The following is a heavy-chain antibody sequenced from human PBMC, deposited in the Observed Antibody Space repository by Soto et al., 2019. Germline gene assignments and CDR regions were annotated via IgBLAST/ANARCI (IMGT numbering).Heavy chain of an antibody. D-gene: IGHD6-13*01. CDR3: ARERDYSIWSSAKYLQH. V-gene: IGHV1-18*01. CDR1: GYTFSNYG. CDR2: ISGYNGNT. Sequence: QVQLVQSGGEVQKPGASVKVSCKASGYTFSNYGISWVRQAPGQGLEWMGWISGYNGNTNYAQKFQGRVTMTTDTSTTTAYMELRSLRSDDTAIYYCARERDYSIWSSAKYLQHWGQGTLVTVSS. J-gene: IGHJ1*01.